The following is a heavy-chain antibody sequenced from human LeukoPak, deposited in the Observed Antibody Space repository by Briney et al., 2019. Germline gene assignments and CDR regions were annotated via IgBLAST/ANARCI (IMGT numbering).Heavy chain of an antibody. V-gene: IGHV3-30*18. CDR3: AKNTAMPYFDY. CDR1: GFTFSNYA. Sequence: GRSLRLSCAASGFTFSNYAMHWVRQAPGKGLEWVAVISYDGSNKYYADSVKGRFTISRDNSKNTLYLQMNSLRAEDTAVYYCAKNTAMPYFDYWGQGTLVTVSS. CDR2: ISYDGSNK. D-gene: IGHD5-18*01. J-gene: IGHJ4*02.